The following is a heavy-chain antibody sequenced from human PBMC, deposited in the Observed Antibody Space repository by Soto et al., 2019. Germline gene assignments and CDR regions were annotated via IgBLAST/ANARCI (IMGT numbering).Heavy chain of an antibody. Sequence: QVQLQESGPGLVKPSQTLSLTCTVSGGSISNADYSWSWIRQPPGKDLEWIGYIYYSGSTYYNPSLKSRVTISVDTSKNQFSLKLSSVTAADTAVYYCTRRITMIVVVTPYDAFDIWGQGTTVTVSS. CDR2: IYYSGST. CDR1: GGSISNADYS. V-gene: IGHV4-30-4*01. D-gene: IGHD3-22*01. J-gene: IGHJ3*02. CDR3: TRRITMIVVVTPYDAFDI.